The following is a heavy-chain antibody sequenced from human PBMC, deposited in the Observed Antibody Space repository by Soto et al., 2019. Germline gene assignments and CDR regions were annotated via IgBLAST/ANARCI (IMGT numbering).Heavy chain of an antibody. Sequence: PSETLSLTCTVSGGSISGYYWSWIRQSPGKGLEWIAYIHYTGTTNYNPSLKSRVTISVDTSKNQFSLQLTSVTAPDTALYYCARTQNDGHFDYWGQGALVTVSS. V-gene: IGHV4-59*01. CDR2: IHYTGTT. CDR3: ARTQNDGHFDY. J-gene: IGHJ4*02. CDR1: GGSISGYY.